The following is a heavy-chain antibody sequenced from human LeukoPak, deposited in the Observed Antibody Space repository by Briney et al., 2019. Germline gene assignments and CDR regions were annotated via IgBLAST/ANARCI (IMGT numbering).Heavy chain of an antibody. CDR1: GNSISSGDYY. CDR3: ASSGYSGYEIPHFFHY. Sequence: ASETLSLTCTVSGNSISSGDYYWSWIRQPPGKGLEWIGYIYYSGTTYNNPSVKSRVTISVDMSKNQIYLKLASVTAADTAIYYCASSGYSGYEIPHFFHYWGQGTLVTVSS. D-gene: IGHD5-12*01. J-gene: IGHJ4*02. V-gene: IGHV4-30-4*01. CDR2: IYYSGTT.